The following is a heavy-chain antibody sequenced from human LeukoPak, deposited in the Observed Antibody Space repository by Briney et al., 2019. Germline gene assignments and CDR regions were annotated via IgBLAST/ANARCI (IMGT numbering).Heavy chain of an antibody. CDR1: GFTFSNYA. CDR2: ISGSGGST. D-gene: IGHD3-10*01. Sequence: GGSLRLSCAASGFTFSNYAMTWVRQAPGKGLEWVSVISGSGGSTYYADSVKGRFTISRDNSKNTLYLQMNSLRAEDTAVYYCAKTTSRDTTYYYGSGSSDYGMDVWGQGTTVTVSS. J-gene: IGHJ6*02. CDR3: AKTTSRDTTYYYGSGSSDYGMDV. V-gene: IGHV3-23*01.